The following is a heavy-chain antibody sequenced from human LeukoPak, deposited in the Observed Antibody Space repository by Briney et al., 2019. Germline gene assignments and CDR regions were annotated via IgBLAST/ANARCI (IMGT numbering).Heavy chain of an antibody. V-gene: IGHV3-30*02. CDR3: AKTLRDSSGYYAAGD. CDR1: GFPFSTYG. CDR2: IRYGGNNK. Sequence: GGSLRLSCAASGFPFSTYGMHWVRQAPGKGLEWVSFIRYGGNNKQYGDSVKGRFTISRDDSKNTLYLQMSSLRAEDTAVYYCAKTLRDSSGYYAAGDWGQGTLVTVSS. J-gene: IGHJ4*02. D-gene: IGHD3-22*01.